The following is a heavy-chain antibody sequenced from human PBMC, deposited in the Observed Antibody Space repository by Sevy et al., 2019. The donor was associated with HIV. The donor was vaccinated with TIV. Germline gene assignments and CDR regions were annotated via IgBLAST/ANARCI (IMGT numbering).Heavy chain of an antibody. CDR3: AREDIRVAGIGYYFHS. CDR2: IWYDGTNR. CDR1: GFAFSSYD. Sequence: GGSLRLSCAASGFAFSSYDMHWVRQAPGKGLEWVAVIWYDGTNREYADSVKGRFTISRDNSKNTLYLQMNSLRVEDTAVYYCAREDIRVAGIGYYFHSWGQGTLVTVSS. D-gene: IGHD6-19*01. V-gene: IGHV3-33*08. J-gene: IGHJ4*02.